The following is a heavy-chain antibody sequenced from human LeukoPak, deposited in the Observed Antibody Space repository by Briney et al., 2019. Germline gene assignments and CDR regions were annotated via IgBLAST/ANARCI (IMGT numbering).Heavy chain of an antibody. CDR2: ISRYNGNT. CDR3: ARDCSGGSCYSRSFDY. J-gene: IGHJ4*02. Sequence: GASVKVACKASGYTFTSYGISWVRQAPGQWLEWMGWISRYNGNTNYAQKLQGRVTMTTDTSTRTAYMELRSLRSDDTAAYYCARDCSGGSCYSRSFDYWGQGTLVTVSS. V-gene: IGHV1-18*01. CDR1: GYTFTSYG. D-gene: IGHD2-15*01.